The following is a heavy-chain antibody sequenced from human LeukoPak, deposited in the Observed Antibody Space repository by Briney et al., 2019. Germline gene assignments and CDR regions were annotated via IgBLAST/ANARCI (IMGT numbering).Heavy chain of an antibody. CDR2: IIPTLGMT. CDR3: AGDKQDEYGASRSDY. CDR1: GGTFSSYA. J-gene: IGHJ4*02. Sequence: GASVKVSCKASGGTFSSYAISWVRQAPGQGLEWMGRIIPTLGMTNYAQKFEGRVTITADKSTSTAYMDLSSLRSEDTAVYYCAGDKQDEYGASRSDYWGQGPWSPSPQ. V-gene: IGHV1-69*04. D-gene: IGHD4-17*01.